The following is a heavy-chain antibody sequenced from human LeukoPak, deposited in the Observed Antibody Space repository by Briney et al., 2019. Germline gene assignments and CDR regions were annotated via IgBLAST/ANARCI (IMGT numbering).Heavy chain of an antibody. V-gene: IGHV4-39*01. D-gene: IGHD2-15*01. CDR1: GGSISSSSYY. CDR2: MYYSGST. Sequence: SETLSLTCTVSGGSISSSSYYWGWIRQPPGKGLEWIGSMYYSGSTYYNPSLKSRVTISVDTSKNQFSLKPSSVTAADTAVYYCTRGGIRYCSGGSCYRVDWFDPWGQGTLVTVSS. CDR3: TRGGIRYCSGGSCYRVDWFDP. J-gene: IGHJ5*02.